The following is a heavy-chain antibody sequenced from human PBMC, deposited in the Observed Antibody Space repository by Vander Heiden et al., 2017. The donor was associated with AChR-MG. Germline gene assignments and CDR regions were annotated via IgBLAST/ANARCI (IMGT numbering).Heavy chain of an antibody. V-gene: IGHV4-34*01. CDR1: GGPFRGYY. D-gene: IGHD3-10*01. J-gene: IGHJ6*03. Sequence: QVQLQQWGAGMLKPSETLSLTCAVSGGPFRGYYGSWMRQPPGKGLEWSVEINHSGSTNYNPSLKSRVTISVDTSKNQFSLKLSSVTAADTAVYYCARGEGRILWFGDGYYYMDVWGKGTTVTVSS. CDR3: ARGEGRILWFGDGYYYMDV. CDR2: INHSGST.